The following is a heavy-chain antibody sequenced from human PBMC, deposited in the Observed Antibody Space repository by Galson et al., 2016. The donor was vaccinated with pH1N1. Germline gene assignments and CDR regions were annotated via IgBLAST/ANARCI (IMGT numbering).Heavy chain of an antibody. CDR2: VYHSGHT. Sequence: SETLSLTCNVSGYSISNGYYWGWVRQPPGKGLEWIGSVYHSGHTYYTPSLQSRVTVSVDTSKNQFSLTLTSVTAADTAVYYCARSIGYSRGYYFDFWGQGTLLTVSS. J-gene: IGHJ4*02. CDR3: ARSIGYSRGYYFDF. D-gene: IGHD6-19*01. V-gene: IGHV4-38-2*02. CDR1: GYSISNGYY.